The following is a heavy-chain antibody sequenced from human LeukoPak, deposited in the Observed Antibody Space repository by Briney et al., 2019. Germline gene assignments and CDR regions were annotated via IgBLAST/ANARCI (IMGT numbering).Heavy chain of an antibody. Sequence: KPSETLSLTCTVSGGSISSSSYYWGWIRQPPGKGLGWIGSIYYSGSTYYNPSLKSRVTISVDTSKNQFSLKLSSVTAADTAVYYCAKRTYYFDYWGQGTLVTVSS. D-gene: IGHD1-7*01. CDR2: IYYSGST. CDR3: AKRTYYFDY. J-gene: IGHJ4*02. CDR1: GGSISSSSYY. V-gene: IGHV4-39*01.